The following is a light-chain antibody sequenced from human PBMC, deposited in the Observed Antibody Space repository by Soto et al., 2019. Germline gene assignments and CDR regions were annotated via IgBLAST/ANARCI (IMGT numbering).Light chain of an antibody. CDR1: QSVSSY. J-gene: IGKJ4*01. CDR3: QRRST. V-gene: IGKV3-11*01. Sequence: EIVLTQSPATLSLSPGGRATLSCRASQSVSSYLAWYQQKPGQAPRLLIYDASNRATGIPARFSGSGSGTDFTLTISSLEPEDFAVYYCQRRSTFGGGTKVEIK. CDR2: DAS.